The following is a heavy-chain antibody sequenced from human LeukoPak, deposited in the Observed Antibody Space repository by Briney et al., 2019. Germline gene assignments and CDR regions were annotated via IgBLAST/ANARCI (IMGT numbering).Heavy chain of an antibody. D-gene: IGHD3-9*01. CDR1: GFTFSDYY. V-gene: IGHV3-11*01. J-gene: IGHJ4*02. Sequence: PGGSLRLSCAASGFTFSDYYMSWIRQAPGKGLERVSYISSSGSTIYYADSVKGRFTISRDNAKNSLYLQMNSLRAEDTAVYYCAATLAITQFDYWGQGTLVTVSS. CDR2: ISSSGSTI. CDR3: AATLAITQFDY.